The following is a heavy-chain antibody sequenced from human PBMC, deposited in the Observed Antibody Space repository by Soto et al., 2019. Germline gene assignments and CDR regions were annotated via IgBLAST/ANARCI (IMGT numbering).Heavy chain of an antibody. D-gene: IGHD6-13*01. V-gene: IGHV1-45*02. J-gene: IGHJ3*02. Sequence: AASVKVSCKASGYTFTYRYLHWVRQAPGQALEWMGWITPFNGNTNYAQKFQDRVTITRDRSMSTAYMELSSLRSEDTAMYYCSAAGTGWGAFDIWGQGTMVTVSS. CDR3: SAAGTGWGAFDI. CDR2: ITPFNGNT. CDR1: GYTFTYRY.